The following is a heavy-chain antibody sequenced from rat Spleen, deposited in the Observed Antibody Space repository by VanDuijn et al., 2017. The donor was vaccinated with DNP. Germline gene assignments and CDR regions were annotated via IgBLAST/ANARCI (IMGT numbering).Heavy chain of an antibody. CDR3: TRRLGAQGYWYFDF. J-gene: IGHJ1*01. V-gene: IGHV5-22*01. CDR2: ISYEGSST. CDR1: GFTFSDYY. Sequence: EVRLVESGGGLVQPGRSLKLSCAASGFTFSDYYMAWVRQAPKKGLEWVASISYEGSSTYYGDSVKGRFTISRDNTKSTLYLQMNSLRSEDAATYYCTRRLGAQGYWYFDFWGPGTMVTVSS. D-gene: IGHD5-1*01.